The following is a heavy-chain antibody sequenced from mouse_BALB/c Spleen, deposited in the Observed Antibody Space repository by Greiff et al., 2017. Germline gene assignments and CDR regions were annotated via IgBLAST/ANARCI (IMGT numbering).Heavy chain of an antibody. J-gene: IGHJ2*01. D-gene: IGHD2-1*01. Sequence: VQLQQSGAELVRPGASVKLSCTASGFNIKDYYMHWVKQRPEQGLEWIGWIDPENGDTEYAPKFQGKATMTADTSSNTAYLQLSSLTSEDTAVYYCNAGGNYPYYFDYWGQGTTLTVSS. CDR2: IDPENGDT. CDR1: GFNIKDYY. V-gene: IGHV14-4*02. CDR3: NAGGNYPYYFDY.